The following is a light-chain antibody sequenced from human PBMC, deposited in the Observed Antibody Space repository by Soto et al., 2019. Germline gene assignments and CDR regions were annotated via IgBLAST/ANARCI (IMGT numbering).Light chain of an antibody. CDR3: QQSYSTPPT. J-gene: IGKJ3*01. Sequence: DIQMTQSPSSLSASVGDRVTITCRASQSISSYLNWYQQKPGKAPKLLIYAASSLQSGVPSRFSGSGSGTDFTLTISSLQPEDFATYYCQQSYSTPPTSCPGTKVDIK. CDR1: QSISSY. CDR2: AAS. V-gene: IGKV1-39*01.